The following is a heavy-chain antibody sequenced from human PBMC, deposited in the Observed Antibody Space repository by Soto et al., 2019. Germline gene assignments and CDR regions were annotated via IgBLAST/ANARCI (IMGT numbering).Heavy chain of an antibody. CDR3: ARDYGHDCSGGRCYFYF. V-gene: IGHV1-69*01. Sequence: QVQLVQSGAEVKKPGSSVKVSCKASGGTFSSYAISWVRQAPGQGLEWMGGITPIFGTANYAQKFQGRVTITADESTNTAHMELSSLRSEDTAVYYCARDYGHDCSGGRCYFYFWGQGTLVTGSS. J-gene: IGHJ4*02. CDR2: ITPIFGTA. D-gene: IGHD2-15*01. CDR1: GGTFSSYA.